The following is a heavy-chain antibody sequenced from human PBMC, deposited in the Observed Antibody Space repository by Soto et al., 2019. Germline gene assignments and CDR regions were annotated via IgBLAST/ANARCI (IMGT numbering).Heavy chain of an antibody. V-gene: IGHV3-15*01. CDR3: TTAAGGMWGADY. J-gene: IGHJ4*02. CDR2: VKSRSAGGTT. CDR1: GFTFRNVW. Sequence: VRLVESGGGLVKPGGSLRLSCAAYGFTFRNVWMSWVRQAPGKGLEWVGRVKSRSAGGTTDYAAPVKGRFTFSRDDSQSALSLQMASLKIEYSAVYFVTTAAGGMWGADYWGKGTPVTVSS. D-gene: IGHD1-26*01.